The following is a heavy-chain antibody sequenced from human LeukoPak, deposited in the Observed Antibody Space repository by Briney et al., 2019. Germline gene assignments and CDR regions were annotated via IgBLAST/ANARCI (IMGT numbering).Heavy chain of an antibody. Sequence: GGSLRLSCAASGFTFSSYAMHWVRQAPGKGLEWVAVISYDGSNKYYADSVKGRFTISRDNSKNTLYLQMNSLRAEDTAVYYCARGTLPYSSSSGATDWGQGTLVTVSS. CDR2: ISYDGSNK. V-gene: IGHV3-30-3*01. CDR1: GFTFSSYA. D-gene: IGHD6-6*01. CDR3: ARGTLPYSSSSGATD. J-gene: IGHJ4*02.